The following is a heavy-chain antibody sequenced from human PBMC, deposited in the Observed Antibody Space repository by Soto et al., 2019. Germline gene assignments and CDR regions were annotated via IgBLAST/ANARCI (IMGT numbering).Heavy chain of an antibody. Sequence: QVQLVQSGAEVKKPGASVKVSCKASGYTFTSYAMHWVRQAPGQRLEWMGWINAGNGNTKYSQKFQGRVTITRDTSASTAYMELSSLRSEDTAVYYCARDAGGKLVYYYYYMDVWGKGTTVTVSS. D-gene: IGHD3-16*01. J-gene: IGHJ6*03. V-gene: IGHV1-3*01. CDR1: GYTFTSYA. CDR3: ARDAGGKLVYYYYYMDV. CDR2: INAGNGNT.